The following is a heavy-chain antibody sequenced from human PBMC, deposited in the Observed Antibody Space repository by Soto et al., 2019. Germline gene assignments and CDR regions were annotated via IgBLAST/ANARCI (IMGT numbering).Heavy chain of an antibody. J-gene: IGHJ3*02. CDR3: TIGSWSGEVFDI. CDR2: IIPMLGIR. D-gene: IGHD2-21*01. CDR1: RGTFSTYS. Sequence: QVQLVQSGAEVKKPGSSVKVSCKDSRGTFSTYSMLWVRQAPGQGLEWMGRIIPMLGIRNYAQRFQDRVTITADKSTATAHMELSSLRSEDTALYYCTIGSWSGEVFDIWGQGTMVTVSS. V-gene: IGHV1-69*02.